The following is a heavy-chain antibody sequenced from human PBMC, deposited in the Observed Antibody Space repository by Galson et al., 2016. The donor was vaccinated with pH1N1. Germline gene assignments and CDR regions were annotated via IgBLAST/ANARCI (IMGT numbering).Heavy chain of an antibody. Sequence: SLRLSCAASGFTFSSHSMNWVRQAPGKGLEWVSSISSNNYYIYYADSVKGRFTISRDNARNSLYLQVNSLRAEDTAVYYCARVSFGDYPDYYYYNMGVWGQGTTVTVSS. J-gene: IGHJ6*02. V-gene: IGHV3-21*01. D-gene: IGHD4-17*01. CDR1: GFTFSSHS. CDR2: ISSNNYYI. CDR3: ARVSFGDYPDYYYYNMGV.